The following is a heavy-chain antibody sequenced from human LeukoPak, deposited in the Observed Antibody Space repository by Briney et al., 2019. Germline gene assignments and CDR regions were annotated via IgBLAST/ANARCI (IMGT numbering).Heavy chain of an antibody. J-gene: IGHJ1*01. V-gene: IGHV1-69*06. D-gene: IGHD3-10*02. CDR3: AGDGDYVPTQYFQH. Sequence: ASVKVSCKASGGTFSSYAISWVRQAPGQGLEWMGGIIPIFGTANYAQKFQGRVTITADKSTSTAYMELSSLRSEDTAVYCCAGDGDYVPTQYFQHWGHHTLVTVAS. CDR2: IIPIFGTA. CDR1: GGTFSSYA.